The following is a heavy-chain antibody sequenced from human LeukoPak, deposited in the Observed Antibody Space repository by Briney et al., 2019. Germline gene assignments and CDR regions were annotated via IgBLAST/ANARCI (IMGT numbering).Heavy chain of an antibody. J-gene: IGHJ4*02. Sequence: PSETLSLTCAVYGGSFSGYYWSWIRQPPGKGLEWIGEVNHSGSTNYNPSLKSRVTISVDTSKNHFSLKLSSVTAADTAVYYCARGPGYYDFWTSFDYWGQGTLVTVSS. CDR2: VNHSGST. CDR3: ARGPGYYDFWTSFDY. V-gene: IGHV4-34*01. CDR1: GGSFSGYY. D-gene: IGHD3-3*01.